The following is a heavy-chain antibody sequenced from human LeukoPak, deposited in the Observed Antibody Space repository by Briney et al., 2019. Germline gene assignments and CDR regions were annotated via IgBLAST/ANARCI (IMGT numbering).Heavy chain of an antibody. Sequence: ASVKVSCKVSGYTLTELSMHWVRQAPGKGLEWMGGFDPEDGETIYAQKFQGRVTMTEDTSTDTAYMELSSLRSEDTAVYYCATTITMVRGVTVDAFDIWGQGTMVTVSS. V-gene: IGHV1-24*01. D-gene: IGHD3-10*01. CDR2: FDPEDGET. J-gene: IGHJ3*02. CDR3: ATTITMVRGVTVDAFDI. CDR1: GYTLTELS.